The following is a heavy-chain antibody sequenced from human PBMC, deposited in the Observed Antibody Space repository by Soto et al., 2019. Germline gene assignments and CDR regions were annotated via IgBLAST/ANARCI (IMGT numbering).Heavy chain of an antibody. D-gene: IGHD3-10*01. Sequence: GGSLRLSCAASGFTFDDYAMHWVRQAPGKGLEWVSGISWNSGSIGYADSVKGRFTISRDNAKNSLYLQMNSLRAEDTALYYCAKAPYGSGSYYNPGNYYFDYWGQGTLVTVSS. V-gene: IGHV3-9*01. J-gene: IGHJ4*02. CDR2: ISWNSGSI. CDR1: GFTFDDYA. CDR3: AKAPYGSGSYYNPGNYYFDY.